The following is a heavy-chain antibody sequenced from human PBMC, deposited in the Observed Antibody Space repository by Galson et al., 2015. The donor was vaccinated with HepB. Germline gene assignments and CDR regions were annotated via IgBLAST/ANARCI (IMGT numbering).Heavy chain of an antibody. J-gene: IGHJ4*02. V-gene: IGHV1-18*01. Sequence: SVKVSCKASGYTFTSYGISWVRQAPGQGLEWMRWISAYNGNTNYAQKLQGRVTMTTDTSTSTAYMELRSLRSDDTAVYYCAFDPLLSEITMVQGVKEVWGQGTLVTVSS. CDR2: ISAYNGNT. CDR3: AFDPLLSEITMVQGVKEV. CDR1: GYTFTSYG. D-gene: IGHD3-10*01.